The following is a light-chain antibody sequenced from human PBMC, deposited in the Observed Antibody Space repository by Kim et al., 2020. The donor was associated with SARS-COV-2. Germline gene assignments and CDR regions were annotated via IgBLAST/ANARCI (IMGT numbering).Light chain of an antibody. V-gene: IGKV3-11*01. Sequence: EVVLTQSPATLSLSPGERATLSCRASQTISSYVAWYQHKPGQAPRLLIYDESSRATGIPARFSGSGSGTDFTLTVSSLEPEDFAVYYCQQRSYWPLTFGQGTRLEIK. CDR1: QTISSY. CDR3: QQRSYWPLT. CDR2: DES. J-gene: IGKJ5*01.